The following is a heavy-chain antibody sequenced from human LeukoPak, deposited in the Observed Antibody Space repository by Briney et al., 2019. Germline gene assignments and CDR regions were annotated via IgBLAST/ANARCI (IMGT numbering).Heavy chain of an antibody. Sequence: SETLSLTCAASGGPFSGYHWSWIRQSPGKGVEWIGEINHSGSTNYNPSLESRVTISVDTSRNEFSVRLNSVTAADTAVYYCARGGSNAWYIDYWGQGTLVTVSS. CDR1: GGPFSGYH. CDR2: INHSGST. CDR3: ARGGSNAWYIDY. D-gene: IGHD6-19*01. J-gene: IGHJ4*02. V-gene: IGHV4-34*01.